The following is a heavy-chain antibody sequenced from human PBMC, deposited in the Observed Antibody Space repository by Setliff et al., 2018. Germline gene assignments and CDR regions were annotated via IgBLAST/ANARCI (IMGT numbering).Heavy chain of an antibody. CDR2: INQSGNT. D-gene: IGHD3-3*01. V-gene: IGHV4-34*01. CDR1: GGSFSDYY. J-gene: IGHJ4*02. CDR3: RFWSSYYKNDY. Sequence: SETLSLTCTVYGGSFSDYYWGWIRQSPGKRPEWIAEINQSGNTNYNPSLNSRVSVSVDTTTNQFSLKVFSVTAADTAVYYCRFWSSYYKNDYWAQGTLVTVSS.